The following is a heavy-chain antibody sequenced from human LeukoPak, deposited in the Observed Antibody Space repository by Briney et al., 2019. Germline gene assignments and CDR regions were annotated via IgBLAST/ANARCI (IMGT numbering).Heavy chain of an antibody. J-gene: IGHJ4*02. D-gene: IGHD2-15*01. CDR2: ISSSGNVR. V-gene: IGHV3-48*03. CDR1: GFTFSSYE. Sequence: GGSLRLSCAASGFTFSSYEMNWVRQAPGKGLGWVSYISSSGNVRHYGDSVTGRFTISRDNAKNSLSLQMNSLSAEDTAVHFCARGSRYCGSGTCYYFDQWGQGTLVTVSS. CDR3: ARGSRYCGSGTCYYFDQ.